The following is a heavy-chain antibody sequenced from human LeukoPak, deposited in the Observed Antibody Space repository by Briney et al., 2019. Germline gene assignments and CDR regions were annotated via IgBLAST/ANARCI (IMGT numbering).Heavy chain of an antibody. CDR2: IYYSGST. Sequence: SGTLSLTCTVSGGSISSGDYYWSWIRQPPGKGLEWIGYIYYSGSTYYNPSLKSRVTISVDTSKNQFSLKLSSVTAADTAVYYCAREPGYSYGYNDYWGQGTLVTVSS. J-gene: IGHJ4*02. CDR3: AREPGYSYGYNDY. V-gene: IGHV4-30-4*01. D-gene: IGHD5-18*01. CDR1: GGSISSGDYY.